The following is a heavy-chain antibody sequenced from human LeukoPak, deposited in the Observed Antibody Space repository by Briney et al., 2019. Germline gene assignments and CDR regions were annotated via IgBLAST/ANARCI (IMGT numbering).Heavy chain of an antibody. CDR3: AKPRRELWTQYFDY. J-gene: IGHJ4*02. V-gene: IGHV3-30*18. CDR2: ISYDGSNK. CDR1: GFTFSSYG. Sequence: GGSLRLSCAASGFTFSSYGMHWVRQAPGKGLEWVAVISYDGSNKYYADSVKGRFTISRDNSKNTLYLQMNSLRAEDTAVYYCAKPRRELWTQYFDYWGQGTLVTVSS. D-gene: IGHD1-26*01.